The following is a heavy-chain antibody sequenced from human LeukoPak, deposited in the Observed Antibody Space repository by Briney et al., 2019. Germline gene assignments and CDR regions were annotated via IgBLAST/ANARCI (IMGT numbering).Heavy chain of an antibody. CDR1: GGSISSSGYS. J-gene: IGHJ6*03. CDR3: ARPRKGDYYMDV. Sequence: SETLSLTCAVSGGSISSSGYSWSWIRQPPGEGLESIGYIYNSGATYYNPSLKSRVTISIDTSKNQFSLKLTSVTAADTAVYYCARPRKGDYYMDVWGKGTTVTVSS. V-gene: IGHV4-30-4*07. D-gene: IGHD3-16*01. CDR2: IYNSGAT.